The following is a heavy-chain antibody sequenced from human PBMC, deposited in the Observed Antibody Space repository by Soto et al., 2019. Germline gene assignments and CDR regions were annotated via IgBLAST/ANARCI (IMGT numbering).Heavy chain of an antibody. CDR3: VRGGVPTAVTPMNV. CDR2: VYHDGST. J-gene: IGHJ6*02. Sequence: QVHLRESGPGLVKPSETLSLTCTVSSGSVSSGSYFWCCVRPPPGKPLEWIGFVYHDGSTNYNPSLESRVAMSIDTSKNQFSLHLRSAIAADTAVYYCVRGGVPTAVTPMNVWGQGIAFAVS. V-gene: IGHV4-61*01. CDR1: SGSVSSGSYF. D-gene: IGHD2-2*01.